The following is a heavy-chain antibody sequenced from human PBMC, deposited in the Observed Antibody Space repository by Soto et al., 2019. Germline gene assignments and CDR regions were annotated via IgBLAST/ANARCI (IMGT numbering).Heavy chain of an antibody. CDR2: IYYSGSS. J-gene: IGHJ6*02. D-gene: IGHD3-16*01. CDR3: ARDILAFRGPYRGMDV. CDR1: GGSISSCVYY. Sequence: QVQLQESGPGLVKPSQTLSLTCTVSGGSISSCVYYCCWIRQHPGDCLECIGYIYYSGSSYYNPSLKSRVTISVDSSKNQFSLTLSSVTAADTVVYYCARDILAFRGPYRGMDVWGQGTTVTGSS. V-gene: IGHV4-31*03.